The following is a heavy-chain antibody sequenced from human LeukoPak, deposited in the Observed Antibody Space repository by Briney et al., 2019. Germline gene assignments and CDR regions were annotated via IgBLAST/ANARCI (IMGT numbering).Heavy chain of an antibody. J-gene: IGHJ3*02. CDR3: ASGSYQDAFDI. Sequence: PGTSLRLSCAASGFTLSSHGMHWVRQAPGRGLDWVAVISHDGSVQYYSDSVKGRFTISRDNSKNSLYLQMNSLRAEDTALYYCASGSYQDAFDIWGQGTMVTVSP. CDR2: ISHDGSVQ. V-gene: IGHV3-30*03. CDR1: GFTLSSHG. D-gene: IGHD1-26*01.